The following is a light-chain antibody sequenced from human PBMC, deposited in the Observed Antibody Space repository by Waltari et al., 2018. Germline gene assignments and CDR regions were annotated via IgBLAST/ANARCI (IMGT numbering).Light chain of an antibody. V-gene: IGLV6-57*01. J-gene: IGLJ2*01. CDR1: TGHIASNY. CDR2: ADD. CDR3: QSYDSSHHVI. Sequence: NFMLTQPHSVSESPGKTVTISCTRRTGHIASNYVQWYQQRPGSSPTTLIYADDQRPSGVPDRFSGSIDSSSNSASLTISGLKTEDEADYYCQSYDSSHHVIFGGGTKLTVL.